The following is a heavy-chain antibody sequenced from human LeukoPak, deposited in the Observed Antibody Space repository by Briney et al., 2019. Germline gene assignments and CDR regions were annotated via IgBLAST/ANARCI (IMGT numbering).Heavy chain of an antibody. D-gene: IGHD2-15*01. CDR1: GYTFTSYD. CDR2: MNPNSGNT. V-gene: IGHV1-8*01. Sequence: GASVKVSCKASGYTFTSYDINWVLQATGQGLEWMGWMNPNSGNTGYAQKFQGRVTMTRNTSISTAYMELSSLRSEDTAVYYCARGRRSRVAATTGYYYYMDVWGKGTTVTVSS. J-gene: IGHJ6*03. CDR3: ARGRRSRVAATTGYYYYMDV.